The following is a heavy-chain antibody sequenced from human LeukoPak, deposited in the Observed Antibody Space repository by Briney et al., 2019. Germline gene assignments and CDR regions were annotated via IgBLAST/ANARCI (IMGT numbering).Heavy chain of an antibody. CDR1: GFTFSSYS. J-gene: IGHJ4*02. Sequence: GGSLRLSCAASGFTFSSYSMNWVRQAPRKGLEWVSSISSSSSYIYYADSVKGRFTISRDNAKNSLYLQMNSLRAEDTAVYYCARDPVVPAAGFDYWGQGTLVTVSS. CDR2: ISSSSSYI. D-gene: IGHD2-2*01. V-gene: IGHV3-21*06. CDR3: ARDPVVPAAGFDY.